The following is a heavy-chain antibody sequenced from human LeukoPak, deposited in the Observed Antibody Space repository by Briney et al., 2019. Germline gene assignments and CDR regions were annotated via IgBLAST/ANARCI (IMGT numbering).Heavy chain of an antibody. CDR1: GFSIDAYA. CDR3: AREGYYYDSGASIPHALDI. CDR2: INADGGRT. D-gene: IGHD3-22*01. J-gene: IGHJ3*02. V-gene: IGHV3-43*02. Sequence: PGGSLTLSCAASGFSIDAYAMHWVRQPPGKGLEWVSLINADGGRTYYADSVKGRFTISRDNSKNTLYLQMNSLRAEDTAVYYCAREGYYYDSGASIPHALDIWGQGTVVTVSS.